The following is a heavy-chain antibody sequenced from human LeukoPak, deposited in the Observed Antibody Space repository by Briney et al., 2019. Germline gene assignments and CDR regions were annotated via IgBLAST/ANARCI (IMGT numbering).Heavy chain of an antibody. CDR1: GFTVSSNY. V-gene: IGHV3-66*01. D-gene: IGHD4-17*01. CDR2: IYSGGGT. Sequence: PGGSLRLSCAASGFTVSSNYMTWVRQASGKGLEWVSVIYSGGGTYYADSVKGRFTISRDNAKNTLYLQMNSLRAEDTAVYYCIRVTTGFYYMDVWGKGTTVTVSS. CDR3: IRVTTGFYYMDV. J-gene: IGHJ6*03.